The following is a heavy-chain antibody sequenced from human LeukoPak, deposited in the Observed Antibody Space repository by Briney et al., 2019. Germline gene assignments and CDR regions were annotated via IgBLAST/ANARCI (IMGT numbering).Heavy chain of an antibody. V-gene: IGHV3-23*01. CDR2: ISSSGGST. CDR1: GFTFSSYA. J-gene: IGHJ4*02. D-gene: IGHD6-6*01. Sequence: GGSLRLSCAASGFTFSSYAMIWVRQAPGKGLEWVSAISSSGGSTYYADSVKGRFSISRDTSKNTLYLQMNNLRAEDTAIYYCAKTGLYSSSSRGYFDYWGQGTLVTVSS. CDR3: AKTGLYSSSSRGYFDY.